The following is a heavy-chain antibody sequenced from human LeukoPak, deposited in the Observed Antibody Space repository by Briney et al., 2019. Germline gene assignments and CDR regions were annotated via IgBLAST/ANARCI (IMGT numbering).Heavy chain of an antibody. D-gene: IGHD2-15*01. J-gene: IGHJ5*02. CDR3: ARVRRKVVAASWFDP. V-gene: IGHV4-30-4*08. CDR1: GGSISSGDYY. CDR2: IYYSGST. Sequence: SETLSLTCTVSGGSISSGDYYWSWIRQPPGKGLEWIGYIYYSGSTYYNPSLKSRVTISVDTSKNQFSLKLSSETAADTAVYYCARVRRKVVAASWFDPWGQGTLVTVSS.